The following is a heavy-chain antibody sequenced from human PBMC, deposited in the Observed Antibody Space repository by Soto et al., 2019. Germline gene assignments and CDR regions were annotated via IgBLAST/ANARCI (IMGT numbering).Heavy chain of an antibody. J-gene: IGHJ6*02. Sequence: QVQLVQSGAEVKKPGSSVKVSCEASGGTFSSYPINWVRQAPGQGLEWMGGIIPFFGTSNYAQKFQGRVTITADDSTSTAYMELRSLRSEDTAVYYCARVGHITNYGMAVWGQGHTVTVSS. CDR2: IIPFFGTS. CDR1: GGTFSSYP. CDR3: ARVGHITNYGMAV. D-gene: IGHD1-26*01. V-gene: IGHV1-69*01.